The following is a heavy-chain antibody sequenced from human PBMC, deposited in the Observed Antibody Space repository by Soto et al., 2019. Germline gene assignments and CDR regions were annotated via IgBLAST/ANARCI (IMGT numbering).Heavy chain of an antibody. CDR3: ARVRGKGATGAFDY. D-gene: IGHD1-26*01. Sequence: SETLSLTCTVSGGSISSYYWSWIRQPPGKGLEWIGYIYYSGSTNYNPSLKSRVTISVDTSKNQFSLKLSSVTAADTAVYYCARVRGKGATGAFDYWGQGTLVTVSS. CDR2: IYYSGST. V-gene: IGHV4-59*01. CDR1: GGSISSYY. J-gene: IGHJ4*02.